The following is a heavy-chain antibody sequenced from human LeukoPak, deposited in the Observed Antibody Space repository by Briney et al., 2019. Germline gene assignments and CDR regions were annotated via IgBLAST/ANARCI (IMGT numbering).Heavy chain of an antibody. J-gene: IGHJ5*02. CDR1: GYTFTSYG. D-gene: IGHD5-18*01. Sequence: ASVKVSCKASGYTFTSYGISWVRQAPGQGLEWMGWISAYNGNTNYAQKLQGRVTMTTDTSTSTAYMELRSLRYDDTAVYYCARDLYRYSLPVSRFDPWGQGTLVTVSS. CDR2: ISAYNGNT. V-gene: IGHV1-18*01. CDR3: ARDLYRYSLPVSRFDP.